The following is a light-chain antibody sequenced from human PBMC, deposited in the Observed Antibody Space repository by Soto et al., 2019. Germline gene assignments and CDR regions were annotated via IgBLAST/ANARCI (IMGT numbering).Light chain of an antibody. CDR3: QQDSRSPFT. CDR2: GAS. J-gene: IGKJ2*01. CDR1: QRITNNF. V-gene: IGKV3-20*01. Sequence: EIVLTQYPVTLSLSPGERATLSCRASQRITNNFLAWFQQKPGLPPRLLIYGASTRASGVPDRFSGGGSGTDFVLTISRLEPEDFAVYYCQQDSRSPFTFGQGTKLQI.